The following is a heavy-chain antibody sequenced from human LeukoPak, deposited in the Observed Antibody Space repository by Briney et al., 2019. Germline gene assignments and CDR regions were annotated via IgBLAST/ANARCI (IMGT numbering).Heavy chain of an antibody. Sequence: GGSLRLSCAASGFTFSSYAISWVRQAPGQGLEWMGGIIPIFGTANYAQKFQGRVTITTDESTSTAYMELSSLRSEDTAVYYCARGYSSSWYWLNYWGQGTLVTVSS. CDR3: ARGYSSSWYWLNY. CDR2: IIPIFGTA. CDR1: GFTFSSYA. D-gene: IGHD6-13*01. V-gene: IGHV1-69*05. J-gene: IGHJ4*02.